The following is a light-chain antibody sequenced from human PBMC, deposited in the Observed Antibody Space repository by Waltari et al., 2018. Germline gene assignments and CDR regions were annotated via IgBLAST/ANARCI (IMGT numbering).Light chain of an antibody. V-gene: IGLV2-11*01. Sequence: QSALTQPRSVSGSPGQSVTIPCTGTSSDVGGYNHVPRYQQHPGKAPKFMIYDVTKRPSGVPDRFSGSKSGNTASLTISGLQAEDEADYYCCSYAGSYNFVFGSGTTVTVL. J-gene: IGLJ1*01. CDR2: DVT. CDR1: SSDVGGYNH. CDR3: CSYAGSYNFV.